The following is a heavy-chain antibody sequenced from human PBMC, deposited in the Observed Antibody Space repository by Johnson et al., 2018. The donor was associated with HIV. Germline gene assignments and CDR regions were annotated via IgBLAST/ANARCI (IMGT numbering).Heavy chain of an antibody. CDR2: IKQDGSEK. Sequence: VQLVESGGGLVQPGGSLRLSCAVSGFTFSTYWMSWVRQAPGKGLEWVANIKQDGSEKHYVDSVKGRFTISRDNAKNSLYLQMNSLRAEDMAVYYCATGGSIGYFDWLSNFDIWGQGTMVTVSS. D-gene: IGHD3-9*01. CDR1: GFTFSTYW. CDR3: ATGGSIGYFDWLSNFDI. J-gene: IGHJ3*02. V-gene: IGHV3-7*01.